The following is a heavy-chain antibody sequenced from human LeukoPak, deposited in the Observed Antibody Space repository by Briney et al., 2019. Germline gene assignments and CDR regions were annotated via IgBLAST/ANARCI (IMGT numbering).Heavy chain of an antibody. CDR1: GYSFTSYW. V-gene: IGHV5-51*01. CDR3: ARHTYANYYDSSGLAAFDI. D-gene: IGHD3-22*01. CDR2: IYPGDSDT. J-gene: IGHJ3*02. Sequence: GEALKISCRGYGYSFTSYWIGWVRQMPGKGLEWMGIIYPGDSDTRYSPSFQGQVTISADKSISTAYLQWSSLKASDTAMYYCARHTYANYYDSSGLAAFDIWGQGTMVTVSS.